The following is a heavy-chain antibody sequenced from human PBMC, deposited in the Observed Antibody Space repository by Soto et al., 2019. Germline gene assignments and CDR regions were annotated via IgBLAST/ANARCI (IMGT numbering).Heavy chain of an antibody. J-gene: IGHJ4*02. CDR2: VSYSGST. CDR1: GGSISNSSYL. D-gene: IGHD6-19*01. CDR3: SRIAVSGPITGFDY. Sequence: QLQLQESGPRLVKPSETLSLTCTVSGGSISNSSYLWGWIRQPPGKGLQWIGSVSYSGSTYYNPSLKSRVTISVDTSKNQSSLRLSSVTAADTAVYYCSRIAVSGPITGFDYWGQGALVTVSS. V-gene: IGHV4-39*01.